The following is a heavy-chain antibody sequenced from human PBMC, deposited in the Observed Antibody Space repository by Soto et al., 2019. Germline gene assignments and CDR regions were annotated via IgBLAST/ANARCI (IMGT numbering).Heavy chain of an antibody. CDR3: ARHDLRGGSYDY. CDR1: GASIRGYF. D-gene: IGHD3-3*01. V-gene: IGHV4-59*08. CDR2: MHDSGTT. Sequence: QVQLQESGPGLVKPSETLSLTCTVSGASIRGYFWCWIRQPPGKALEWIVYMHDSGTTSYNPSLESRHAISRDTSKPPLSLSLSSETAADTATYYCARHDLRGGSYDYWGQRNLPTVSS. J-gene: IGHJ4*02.